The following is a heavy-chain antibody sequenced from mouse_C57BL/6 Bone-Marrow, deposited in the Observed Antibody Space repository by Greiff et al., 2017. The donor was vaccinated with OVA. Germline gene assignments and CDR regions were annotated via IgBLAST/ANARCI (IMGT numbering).Heavy chain of an antibody. J-gene: IGHJ2*01. Sequence: QVQLQQPGAELVMPGASVKLSCKASGYTFTSYWMHWVKQRPGQGLEWIGEIDPSDSYTNYNQKFKGKSTLTVDKSSSTAYMQLSSLTSEDSAVYYCARRTTVVCDYWGQGTTLTVSS. D-gene: IGHD1-1*01. CDR3: ARRTTVVCDY. CDR2: IDPSDSYT. V-gene: IGHV1-69*01. CDR1: GYTFTSYW.